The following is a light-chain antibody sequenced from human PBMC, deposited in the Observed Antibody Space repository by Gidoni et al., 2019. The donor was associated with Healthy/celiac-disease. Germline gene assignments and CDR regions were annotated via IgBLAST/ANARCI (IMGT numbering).Light chain of an antibody. CDR2: KAS. Sequence: DIQVTQSPSTLSASVGDRVTITCRASQSISSWLAWYQQKPGKAPKLLIYKASSLESGVPSRFSGSGSGTEFTLTISSLQPDDFATYYCQQYNKMYTFGQGTKLEIK. CDR1: QSISSW. J-gene: IGKJ2*01. V-gene: IGKV1-5*03. CDR3: QQYNKMYT.